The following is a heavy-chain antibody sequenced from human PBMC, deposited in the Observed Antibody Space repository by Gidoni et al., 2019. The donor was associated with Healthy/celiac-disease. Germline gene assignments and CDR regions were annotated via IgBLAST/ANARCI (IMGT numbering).Heavy chain of an antibody. CDR3: ASYCSGGSCPHPHPVVGAFDI. V-gene: IGHV3-53*04. D-gene: IGHD2-15*01. CDR2: IYSGGST. J-gene: IGHJ3*02. CDR1: GFTVSSNY. Sequence: EVQLVESGGGLVQPGGSLRLSCAASGFTVSSNYMSWVRQAPGKGLEWVSVIYSGGSTYYADSVKGRFTISRHNSKNTLYLQMNSLRAEDTAVYYCASYCSGGSCPHPHPVVGAFDIWGQGTMVTVSS.